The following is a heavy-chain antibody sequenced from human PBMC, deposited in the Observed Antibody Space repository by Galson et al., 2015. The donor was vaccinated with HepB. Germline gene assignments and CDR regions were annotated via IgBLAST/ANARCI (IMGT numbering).Heavy chain of an antibody. V-gene: IGHV1-69*13. CDR1: GGTFSSYA. J-gene: IGHJ6*03. CDR2: IIPIFGTA. CDR3: ASNYCSSTSCYIHMDV. D-gene: IGHD2-2*02. Sequence: SVKVSCKASGGTFSSYAISWVRQAPGQGLEWMGGIIPIFGTANYVQKFQGRVTITADESTSTAYMELSSLRSEDTAVYYCASNYCSSTSCYIHMDVWGKGTTVTVSS.